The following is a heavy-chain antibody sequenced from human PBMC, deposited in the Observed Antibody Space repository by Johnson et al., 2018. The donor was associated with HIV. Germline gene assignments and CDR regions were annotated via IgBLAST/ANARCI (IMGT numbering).Heavy chain of an antibody. V-gene: IGHV3-15*01. D-gene: IGHD3-10*01. CDR3: TTDWEYYYGSGKLDAFDM. CDR2: IKSKTGGGTT. CDR1: GFTFTDAW. J-gene: IGHJ3*02. Sequence: VQLVESGGGLVKPGGSVRLSCAVSGFTFTDAWMSWVRQAPGQGLEWVGRIKSKTGGGTTSYAAPVKGRFTISRDDSKDTVYLHMNSLKVDDTAVYYCTTDWEYYYGSGKLDAFDMWGQGTMVTVSS.